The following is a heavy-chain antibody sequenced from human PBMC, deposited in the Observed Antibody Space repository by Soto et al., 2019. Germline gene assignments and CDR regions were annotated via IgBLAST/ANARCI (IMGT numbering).Heavy chain of an antibody. J-gene: IGHJ5*02. D-gene: IGHD1-1*01. CDR1: GGSFSGYC. V-gene: IGHV4-34*01. CDR2: INHSGST. Sequence: PSETLSLTCTVYGGSFSGYCYCWICMPPGKGLEWIGEINHSGSTNYNPSLKSRVTISVDTSKNQFSLKLSSVTAADTAVYYCARDEDLETTRLAPWGQGTLVTVSS. CDR3: ARDEDLETTRLAP.